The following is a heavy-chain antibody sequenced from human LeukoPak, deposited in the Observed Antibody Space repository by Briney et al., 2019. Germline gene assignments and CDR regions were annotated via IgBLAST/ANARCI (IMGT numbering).Heavy chain of an antibody. CDR2: INDSGRT. CDR1: GGTSSNYF. V-gene: IGHV4-34*01. CDR3: ARRWNYGVNYYFDL. Sequence: PSETLSPTRAVYGGTSSNYFSIWIRLPPGKGLEWIGEINDSGRTNYNPSLMSRVTVSVDTSKNQFSLRLTSVTATDTAVYYCARRWNYGVNYYFDLGGNGATVSVSS. D-gene: IGHD1-7*01. J-gene: IGHJ6*04.